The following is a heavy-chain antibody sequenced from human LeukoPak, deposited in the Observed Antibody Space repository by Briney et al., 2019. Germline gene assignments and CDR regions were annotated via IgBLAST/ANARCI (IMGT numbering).Heavy chain of an antibody. D-gene: IGHD5-18*01. CDR3: ARTGIQLWSFDF. CDR1: GYTFTSHG. Sequence: ASVKVSCKASGYTFTSHGIGWVRQAPGQGLEWMGWISAYNGNTNYAQNLQGRVTMTTDTSTSTAYMELRSLRSDDTAVYYCARTGIQLWSFDFWGQGTLVTVS. V-gene: IGHV1-18*01. J-gene: IGHJ4*02. CDR2: ISAYNGNT.